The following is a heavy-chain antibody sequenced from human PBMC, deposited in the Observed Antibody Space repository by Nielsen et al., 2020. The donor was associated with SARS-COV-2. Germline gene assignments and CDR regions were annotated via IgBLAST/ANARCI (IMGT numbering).Heavy chain of an antibody. CDR1: GGSFRGYY. CDR2: INHSGST. J-gene: IGHJ6*02. D-gene: IGHD5-18*01. V-gene: IGHV4-34*01. CDR3: AREDGYSYGKNYYYYGMDV. Sequence: SETLSLTCAVYGGSFRGYYWSWIRQPPGKGLEWIGEINHSGSTNYNPSLKSRVTISVDTSKNQFSLKLSSVTAADTAVYYCAREDGYSYGKNYYYYGMDVWGQGTTVTVSS.